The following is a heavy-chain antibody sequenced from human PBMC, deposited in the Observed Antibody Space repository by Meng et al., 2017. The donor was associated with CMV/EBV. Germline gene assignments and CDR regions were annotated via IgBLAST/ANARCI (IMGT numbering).Heavy chain of an antibody. V-gene: IGHV3-30-3*01. CDR2: ISYDGSNK. D-gene: IGHD1-7*01. CDR3: ARDGDWNYEGWFDP. Sequence: ASGFTFSSYAMSWVRQAPGKGLEWVAVISYDGSNKYYADSVKGRFTISRDNSKNTLYLQMNSLRAEDTAVYYCARDGDWNYEGWFDPWGQGTLVTVSS. J-gene: IGHJ5*02. CDR1: GFTFSSYA.